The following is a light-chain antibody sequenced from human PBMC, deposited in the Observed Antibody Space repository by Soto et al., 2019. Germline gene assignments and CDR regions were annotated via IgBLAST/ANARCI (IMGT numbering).Light chain of an antibody. CDR2: SAS. V-gene: IGKV1-39*01. CDR3: QQSYSTPRT. CDR1: PLLTSY. J-gene: IGKJ5*01. Sequence: QMNQSPSSLSASGGPKVTLTYRTSPLLTSYSMISYVNWYQQKPGKAPKLLISSASTLRSGVPTRFRGSGSGTDFNLTISSLQPEDFATYYCQQSYSTPRTFGQGTRLEIK.